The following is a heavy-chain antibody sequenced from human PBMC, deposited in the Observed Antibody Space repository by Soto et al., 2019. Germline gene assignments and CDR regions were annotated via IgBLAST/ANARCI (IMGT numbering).Heavy chain of an antibody. D-gene: IGHD3-22*01. CDR1: GGSISSGGYY. CDR3: AGGDYYHSSGYYFYYYTMDV. CDR2: VYYGGST. Sequence: PSETLSLTCTVSGGSISSGGYYWSWIRQHPGKGLEWIGYVYYGGSTYYNPSLKSRVTISVETSKSQFSLKLSSVTAADAAVYYCAGGDYYHSSGYYFYYYTMDVWGQGTTVTVSS. J-gene: IGHJ6*02. V-gene: IGHV4-39*01.